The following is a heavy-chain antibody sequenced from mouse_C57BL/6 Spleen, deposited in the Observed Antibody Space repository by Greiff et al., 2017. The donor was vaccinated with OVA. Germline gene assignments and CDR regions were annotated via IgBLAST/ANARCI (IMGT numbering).Heavy chain of an antibody. CDR2: IRLKSDNYAT. Sequence: EVKLMESGGGLVQPGGSMKLSCVASGFTFSNYWMNWVRQSPEKGLAWVAQIRLKSDNYATHYAESVKGRFTISRDDSKSSVYLQMNNLRAEDTGIYYCTGFITTVVAGDYWGQGTTLTVSS. J-gene: IGHJ2*01. CDR1: GFTFSNYW. CDR3: TGFITTVVAGDY. D-gene: IGHD1-1*01. V-gene: IGHV6-3*01.